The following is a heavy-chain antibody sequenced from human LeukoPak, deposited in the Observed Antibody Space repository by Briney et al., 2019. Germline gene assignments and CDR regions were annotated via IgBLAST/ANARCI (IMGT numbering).Heavy chain of an antibody. CDR1: GFTFSSYA. CDR3: ARDPLGGAAYFDY. V-gene: IGHV3-64*01. D-gene: IGHD3-16*01. CDR2: ISSNGGST. J-gene: IGHJ4*02. Sequence: GGSLRLSCAASGFTFSSYAMHWVRQAPGKGLEYVSAISSNGGSTYYANSVKGRFTISRDNSKNTLYLQMGSLRVEDMAVYYCARDPLGGAAYFDYWGQGTLVTVSS.